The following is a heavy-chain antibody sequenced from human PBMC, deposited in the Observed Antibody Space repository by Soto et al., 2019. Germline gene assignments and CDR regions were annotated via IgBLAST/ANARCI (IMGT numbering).Heavy chain of an antibody. CDR3: AKDSDQLLFDYYYYGMDV. D-gene: IGHD2-2*01. V-gene: IGHV3-30*18. J-gene: IGHJ6*02. CDR1: GFTFRKFG. Sequence: QVQLVESGGGVVQPGGSRRLSCEASGFTFRKFGIHWVRKAPGKGLEWVAVVSYDGSFKYYADSVKGRFTISRDNSKNTLYLQMNSLRPEDTALYYCAKDSDQLLFDYYYYGMDVWGQGTTVTVSS. CDR2: VSYDGSFK.